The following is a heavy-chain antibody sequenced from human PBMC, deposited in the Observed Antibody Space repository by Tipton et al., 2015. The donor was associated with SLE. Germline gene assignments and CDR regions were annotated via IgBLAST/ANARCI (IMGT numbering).Heavy chain of an antibody. V-gene: IGHV3-72*01. CDR2: SRNKANRYTT. CDR3: VRGYHGFDS. J-gene: IGHJ4*02. D-gene: IGHD2-2*01. CDR1: GFIFSDHY. Sequence: SLRLSCAASGFIFSDHYLDWVRQAPGKGLEWVARSRNKANRYTTEYPASVKGRFAISRDESKNTLYLQMSSLKSEDAGVYYCVRGYHGFDSWGQGTLVTVSS.